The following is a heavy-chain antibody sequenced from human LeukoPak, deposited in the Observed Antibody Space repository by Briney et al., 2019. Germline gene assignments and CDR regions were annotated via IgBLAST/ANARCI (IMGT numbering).Heavy chain of an antibody. CDR1: GYTLTELS. Sequence: ASGKVSCKVSGYTLTELSMHWVRQAPGKGLKGMGGFDPEDGETIYAQKFQGRVTMTRDTSTSTVYMELSSLRSEDTAVYYCARGGTSSWLKTEYYFDYWGQGTLVTVSS. J-gene: IGHJ4*02. CDR2: FDPEDGET. V-gene: IGHV1-24*01. D-gene: IGHD6-13*01. CDR3: ARGGTSSWLKTEYYFDY.